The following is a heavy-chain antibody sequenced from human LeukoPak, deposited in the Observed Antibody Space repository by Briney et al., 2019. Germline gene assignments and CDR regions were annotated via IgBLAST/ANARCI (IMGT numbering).Heavy chain of an antibody. Sequence: SETLSLTCAVSGASLSGYYWSWIRQSPGKGLEWMGEINHGGFTNYNPSLKSRVTISVDTSRNQIALRLSSLTAADTAVYFCARSYLWPSGTFDIWGQGTVVAVSS. CDR2: INHGGFT. CDR1: GASLSGYY. CDR3: ARSYLWPSGTFDI. D-gene: IGHD2-15*01. J-gene: IGHJ3*02. V-gene: IGHV4-34*01.